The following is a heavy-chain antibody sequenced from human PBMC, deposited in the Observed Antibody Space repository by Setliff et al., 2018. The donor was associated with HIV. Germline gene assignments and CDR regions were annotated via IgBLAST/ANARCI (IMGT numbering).Heavy chain of an antibody. J-gene: IGHJ4*02. CDR3: AREYAMAARY. Sequence: GGSLRLSCTASGFTFSRYSMNWVRQAPGKGLEWVAYITADSKIISYAESVKGRFTISRDNAKNSVYLQVNSLRVEDTAMYYCAREYAMAARYWGRGTLVTVSS. V-gene: IGHV3-48*01. CDR1: GFTFSRYS. D-gene: IGHD2-15*01. CDR2: ITADSKII.